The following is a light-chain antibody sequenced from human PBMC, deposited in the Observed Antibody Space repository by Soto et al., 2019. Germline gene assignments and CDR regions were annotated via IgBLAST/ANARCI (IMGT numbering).Light chain of an antibody. V-gene: IGKV3-15*01. CDR1: QSVSSN. CDR3: QHYNNWPRT. CDR2: GAS. Sequence: EIVMTQSPATLSVSPGERATLSCRASQSVSSNLAWYQQKPGQAPRLLIYGASTRATGIPARFSGSGSGTEFHLTISSLQSEDFAVYYCQHYNNWPRTFGQGTKVEIK. J-gene: IGKJ1*01.